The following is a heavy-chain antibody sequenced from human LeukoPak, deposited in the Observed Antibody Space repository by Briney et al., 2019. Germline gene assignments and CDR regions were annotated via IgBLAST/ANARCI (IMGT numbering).Heavy chain of an antibody. D-gene: IGHD6-19*01. CDR2: IRYDGSDK. CDR1: GFTFSSYG. V-gene: IGHV3-30*02. CDR3: AKDGVGISGWRT. J-gene: IGHJ4*02. Sequence: QPGRSLRLSCAASGFTFSSYGMHWVRQAPGKGLEWVAFIRYDGSDKSYADSVKGRFTISRDNFENTLYLQMNSLRGEDTAVYYCAKDGVGISGWRTWGQGTLVTVSS.